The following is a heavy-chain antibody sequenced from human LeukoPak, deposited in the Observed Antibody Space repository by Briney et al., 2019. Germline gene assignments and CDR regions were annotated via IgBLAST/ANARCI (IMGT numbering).Heavy chain of an antibody. V-gene: IGHV3-66*01. Sequence: GVSLRLSCAACGVTVGNNYMIGVRQAPGKGLEWVSRIYSGGDTSYADYVKGRFTISRDGSKNTLFLQMNSLRAEDTAVYYCARDHPAVKIGTYGWGQGTLVIVSS. J-gene: IGHJ4*02. CDR3: ARDHPAVKIGTYG. CDR1: GVTVGNNY. CDR2: IYSGGDT. D-gene: IGHD4-11*01.